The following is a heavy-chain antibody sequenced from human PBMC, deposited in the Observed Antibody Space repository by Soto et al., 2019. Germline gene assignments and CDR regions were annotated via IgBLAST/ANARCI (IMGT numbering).Heavy chain of an antibody. J-gene: IGHJ6*03. CDR1: GFTFSSYG. D-gene: IGHD5-12*01. CDR2: IWYDGSNK. V-gene: IGHV3-33*01. Sequence: GGSLRLSCAASGFTFSSYGMHGVRQAPGKGLEWVAVIWYDGSNKYYADSVKGRFTISRDNSKNTLYLQMNSLRAEDTAVYYSAREKSWIENYSYMAVWGKGTTVPVSS. CDR3: AREKSWIENYSYMAV.